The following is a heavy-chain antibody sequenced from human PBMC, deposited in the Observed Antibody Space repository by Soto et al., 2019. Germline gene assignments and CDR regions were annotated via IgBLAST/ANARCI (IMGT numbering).Heavy chain of an antibody. V-gene: IGHV3-23*01. CDR3: AKDRDYYGSGRNDAFDM. J-gene: IGHJ3*02. Sequence: PGGSLRLSCAASGFTFSSYWMHWVRQAPGKGLEWVSGINGGGGSTYYADSVKGRFTISRDNSNNTLYLQMNSLRAEDTAVYYCAKDRDYYGSGRNDAFDMWGQGTMVTVSS. CDR1: GFTFSSYW. CDR2: INGGGGST. D-gene: IGHD3-10*01.